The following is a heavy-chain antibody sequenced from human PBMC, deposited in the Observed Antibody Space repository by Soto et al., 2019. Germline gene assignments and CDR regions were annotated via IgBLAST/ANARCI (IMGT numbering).Heavy chain of an antibody. V-gene: IGHV1-46*01. CDR3: ANGYGWPLFDY. J-gene: IGHJ4*02. CDR2: INPSGGST. D-gene: IGHD5-18*01. CDR1: GYTFTSYY. Sequence: VKVSCTASGYTFTSYYMHWVRQAPGQGLEWMGIINPSGGSTSYAQKFQGRVTITRDTSASTAYMELSSLRSEDTAVYYCANGYGWPLFDYWGQGTLVTVSS.